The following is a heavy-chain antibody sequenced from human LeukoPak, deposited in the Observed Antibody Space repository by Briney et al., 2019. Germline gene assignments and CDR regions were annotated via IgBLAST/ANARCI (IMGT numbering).Heavy chain of an antibody. D-gene: IGHD3-3*01. J-gene: IGHJ4*02. Sequence: GGSLRLSCAASGFTFSSYGMHWVRQAPGKGLEWVAFIRYDGSNKYYADSVKGRFTISRGNSKNTLYLQMNSLRAEDTAVYYCAKDFGKGYYFDYWGQGTLVTVSS. V-gene: IGHV3-30*02. CDR3: AKDFGKGYYFDY. CDR1: GFTFSSYG. CDR2: IRYDGSNK.